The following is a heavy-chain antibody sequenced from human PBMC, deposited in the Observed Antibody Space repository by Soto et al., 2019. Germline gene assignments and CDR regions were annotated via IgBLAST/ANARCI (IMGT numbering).Heavy chain of an antibody. D-gene: IGHD5-18*01. CDR2: ISAYSGNT. Sequence: ASVKVSCKASGYNINNYGISWVRQAPGQGLEWMGWISAYSGNTNYAQKFQGRVTMTIDTSTTTAYMEVRSLRSDDTAIYYCARDNTLMVYYGMDVWGQGTTVTVSS. CDR1: GYNINNYG. V-gene: IGHV1-18*01. CDR3: ARDNTLMVYYGMDV. J-gene: IGHJ6*02.